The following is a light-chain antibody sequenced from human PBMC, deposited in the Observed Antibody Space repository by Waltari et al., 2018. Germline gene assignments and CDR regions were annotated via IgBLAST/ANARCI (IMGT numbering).Light chain of an antibody. CDR2: DAS. V-gene: IGKV3-11*01. CDR1: QSVSNL. Sequence: EIVLTQSPATLSLSPGERATLSCRASQSVSNLLGWYQQKPGQAPRLLIYDASNRATGIPARFSGSGSGTDFTPTISSLEPEDFAIYYCQHRRNWPWTFGQGTRVEIK. CDR3: QHRRNWPWT. J-gene: IGKJ1*01.